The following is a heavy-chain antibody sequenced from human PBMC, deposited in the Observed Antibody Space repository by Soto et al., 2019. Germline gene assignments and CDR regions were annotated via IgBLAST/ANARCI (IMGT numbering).Heavy chain of an antibody. D-gene: IGHD3-10*01. CDR3: ARGARGSGSYVLAY. V-gene: IGHV4-39*07. CDR1: GYSITSNSYF. J-gene: IGHJ4*02. CDR2: IYYSGTS. Sequence: PSETLSLTCTVSGYSITSNSYFWAWIRQPPGKGLEWIVCIYYSGTSYYNPSLKSRVTISVDTTKTQYSLKRTSATAADTPVYYCARGARGSGSYVLAYGGQGTRLTFPQ.